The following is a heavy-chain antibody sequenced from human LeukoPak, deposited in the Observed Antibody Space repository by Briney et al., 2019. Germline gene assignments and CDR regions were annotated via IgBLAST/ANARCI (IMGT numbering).Heavy chain of an antibody. CDR3: ARLDFGDYGVYFFDY. Sequence: PGGSPRLSCAVSGFTVSSNYMSWVRQAPGKGLEWVSVIYSGGTTYYADSVKGRFTISRDNSKNTLYLQMNNLRAEDTAVYYCARLDFGDYGVYFFDYWGQGTLVTVSS. J-gene: IGHJ4*02. D-gene: IGHD4-17*01. V-gene: IGHV3-66*01. CDR2: IYSGGTT. CDR1: GFTVSSNY.